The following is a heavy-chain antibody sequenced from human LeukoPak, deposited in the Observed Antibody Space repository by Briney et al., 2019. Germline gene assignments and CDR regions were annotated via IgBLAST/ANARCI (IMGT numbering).Heavy chain of an antibody. CDR3: ASRYYYDSSGYYDDY. J-gene: IGHJ4*02. D-gene: IGHD3-22*01. V-gene: IGHV4-34*01. CDR1: GGSFSGYY. CDR2: INHSGST. Sequence: SETLSLTCAVYGGSFSGYYWSWIRQPPGKGLEWIGEINHSGSTNYNPSLKSRVTISVDTSKNQFSLKLSSVTAADTAVYYCASRYYYDSSGYYDDYWGQGTLVTVSS.